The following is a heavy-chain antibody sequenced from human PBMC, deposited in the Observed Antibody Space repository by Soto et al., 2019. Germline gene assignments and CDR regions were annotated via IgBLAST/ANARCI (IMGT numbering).Heavy chain of an antibody. Sequence: EVQLVESGGGLVKPGGSLRLLCAASGFTFSSYSMNWVRQAPGKGLEWVSSISSSSSYIYYADSVKGRFTISRDNAKNSLYLQMNSLRAEDTALYYCARAAVAPSYYFDYWGQGTLVTVSS. CDR2: ISSSSSYI. V-gene: IGHV3-21*01. CDR3: ARAAVAPSYYFDY. J-gene: IGHJ4*02. CDR1: GFTFSSYS. D-gene: IGHD6-13*01.